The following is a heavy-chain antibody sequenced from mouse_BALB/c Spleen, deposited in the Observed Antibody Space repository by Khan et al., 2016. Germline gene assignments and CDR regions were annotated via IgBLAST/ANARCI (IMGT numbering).Heavy chain of an antibody. J-gene: IGHJ2*01. V-gene: IGHV14-3*02. CDR2: IDPANGNT. CDR1: GFNIKDTY. Sequence: VRLQQSGAELVKPGASVKLSCTASGFNIKDTYMHWVKQRPEQGLEWIGRIDPANGNTKYDPKFQGKATITADTSSNTAYLQLSSLTSEDTAVYYCARGLRGVIYLDYWGQGTTLTVSS. D-gene: IGHD2-4*01. CDR3: ARGLRGVIYLDY.